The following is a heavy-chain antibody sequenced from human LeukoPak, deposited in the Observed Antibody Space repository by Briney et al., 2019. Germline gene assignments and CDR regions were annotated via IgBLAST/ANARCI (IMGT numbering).Heavy chain of an antibody. CDR2: ISAYNRNT. J-gene: IGHJ4*02. V-gene: IGHV1-18*01. CDR1: GYTFISYG. D-gene: IGHD3-22*01. CDR3: ARIIGLYYYDTNGYEYYFDY. Sequence: ASVKVSCKTSGYTFISYGISWVRQAPGQGLEWMGWISAYNRNTNYAQELQGRVTMTADTSTSTAYMELRSLRPDDTAMYYCARIIGLYYYDTNGYEYYFDYWGQGTLVTVSP.